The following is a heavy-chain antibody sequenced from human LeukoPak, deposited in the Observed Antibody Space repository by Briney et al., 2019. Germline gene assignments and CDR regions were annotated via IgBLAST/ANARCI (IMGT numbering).Heavy chain of an antibody. Sequence: RASVKVSCKASGYTFTSYDINWVRQATGQGLEWMGWMNPNSGNTGYAQKFQGRVTMTRNTSISTAYMVLSSLRSEDTAVYYCARGKAAARHLDYWGQGTLVTVSS. J-gene: IGHJ4*02. V-gene: IGHV1-8*01. CDR3: ARGKAAARHLDY. CDR1: GYTFTSYD. D-gene: IGHD6-6*01. CDR2: MNPNSGNT.